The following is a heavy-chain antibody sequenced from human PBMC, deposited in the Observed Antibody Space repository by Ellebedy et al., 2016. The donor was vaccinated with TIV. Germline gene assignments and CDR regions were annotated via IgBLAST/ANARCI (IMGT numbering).Heavy chain of an antibody. J-gene: IGHJ2*01. CDR1: GYTFLNYG. V-gene: IGHV1-18*01. Sequence: ASVKVSCKASGYTFLNYGVSWVRQAPGQGLEFLGWISPYSGNTKYPQRFQGRVTMTTEISTATAYMEMRSLRSDETAVYYCARDSPNDWGNCDLWGRGTLVIVSS. D-gene: IGHD3-16*01. CDR2: ISPYSGNT. CDR3: ARDSPNDWGNCDL.